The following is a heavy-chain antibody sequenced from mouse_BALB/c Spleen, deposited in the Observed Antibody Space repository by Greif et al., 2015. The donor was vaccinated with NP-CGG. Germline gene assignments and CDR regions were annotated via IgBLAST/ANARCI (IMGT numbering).Heavy chain of an antibody. CDR3: AKAYYKSLGFAY. V-gene: IGHV14-3*02. J-gene: IGHJ3*01. CDR2: IDPANANP. CDR1: GFSIKDTY. Sequence: VQLQQSGAELVKPGASVKLSCTASGFSIKDTYMHWVKQRPEQGLEWIGRIDPANANPKYDPKFQGKATITPDTSSNPAYLQLSSLTSEDTAVYFCAKAYYKSLGFAYWGQGTLVTVSA. D-gene: IGHD2-12*01.